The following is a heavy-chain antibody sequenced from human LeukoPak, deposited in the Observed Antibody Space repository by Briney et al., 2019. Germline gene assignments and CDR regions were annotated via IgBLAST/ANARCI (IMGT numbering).Heavy chain of an antibody. CDR1: GFALSSYW. V-gene: IGHV3-7*01. CDR2: IRQDGIET. J-gene: IGHJ4*02. D-gene: IGHD3-10*01. CDR3: TRGLGSGVPLGL. Sequence: GGSLRLSCEASGFALSSYWMTWVRQAPGKGLEWVANIRQDGIETNYVDSVRGRFTISRDNAKNSLYLQMNNLRADDTAVYFCTRGLGSGVPLGLWGQGTLVAVS.